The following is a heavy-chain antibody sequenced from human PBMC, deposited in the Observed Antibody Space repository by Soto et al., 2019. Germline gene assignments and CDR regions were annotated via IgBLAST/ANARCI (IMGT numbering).Heavy chain of an antibody. CDR3: ARDIAVAGRPFDY. D-gene: IGHD6-19*01. Sequence: ASVKVSCTASVYTFTSYYMHWVRQAPGQGLEWMGIINPSGGSTSYAQKFQGRVTMTRDTSTSTVYMELSSLRSEDTAVYYCARDIAVAGRPFDYWGQGTLVTVSS. J-gene: IGHJ4*02. CDR1: VYTFTSYY. CDR2: INPSGGST. V-gene: IGHV1-46*03.